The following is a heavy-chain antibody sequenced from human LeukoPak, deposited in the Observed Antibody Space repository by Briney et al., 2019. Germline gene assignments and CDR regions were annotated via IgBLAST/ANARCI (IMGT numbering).Heavy chain of an antibody. CDR2: IKTKTDGGTT. V-gene: IGHV3-15*01. CDR1: GFTFATSW. CDR3: GTGSAFDF. D-gene: IGHD1-14*01. Sequence: KTGGCLRLSCAVSGFTFATSWVSWVRQAPGKGLEWVGRIKTKTDGGTTDYAAPVKGRFTISRDDSKNTLYLQMNSLKTEDTAVYYCGTGSAFDFWGRGTMVTVSS. J-gene: IGHJ3*01.